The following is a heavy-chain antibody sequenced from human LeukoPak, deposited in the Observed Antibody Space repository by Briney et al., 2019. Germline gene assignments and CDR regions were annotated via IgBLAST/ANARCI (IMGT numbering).Heavy chain of an antibody. J-gene: IGHJ4*02. D-gene: IGHD6-19*01. CDR3: AKRDSQYTSGWYAVDY. CDR1: GFTFSSYG. Sequence: GGSLRLYCAASGFTFSSYGMHWVRQAPGKGLEWVAFIRYDGSNKYYADSVKGRFTISRDNSKNTLYLQMNSLRAEDTAVYYCAKRDSQYTSGWYAVDYWGQGTLVTVSS. CDR2: IRYDGSNK. V-gene: IGHV3-30*02.